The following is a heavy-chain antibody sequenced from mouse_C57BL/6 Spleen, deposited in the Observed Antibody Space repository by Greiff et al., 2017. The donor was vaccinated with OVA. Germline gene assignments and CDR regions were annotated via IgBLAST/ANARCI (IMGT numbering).Heavy chain of an antibody. J-gene: IGHJ4*01. D-gene: IGHD2-5*01. V-gene: IGHV5-17*01. Sequence: EVKLVESGGGLVKPGGSLKLSCAASGFSFRDYGMHWVRQAPETGLEWVAYISSGSSTISYADTVSGRFTISRDNAKNTLFLQMTSLMSEDTAMYYCARRDYSNFYYSMDYWGQGTSGTVSS. CDR3: ARRDYSNFYYSMDY. CDR1: GFSFRDYG. CDR2: ISSGSSTI.